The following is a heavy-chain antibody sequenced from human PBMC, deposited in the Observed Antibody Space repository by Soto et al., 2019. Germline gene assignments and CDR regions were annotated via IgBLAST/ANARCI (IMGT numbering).Heavy chain of an antibody. J-gene: IGHJ6*02. V-gene: IGHV1-2*02. D-gene: IGHD1-26*01. CDR3: AKGGAIVAAGTKVYLYNAMDV. CDR1: GYTFTGYY. Sequence: ASVKVSCKASGYTFTGYYVHWVRQAPGQGLEWMGWINPNSGDTYLAQRFQGRVTMNRDTSIGTAYMELRGLTSDDTAEYYCAKGGAIVAAGTKVYLYNAMDVWGQGTTVTAP. CDR2: INPNSGDT.